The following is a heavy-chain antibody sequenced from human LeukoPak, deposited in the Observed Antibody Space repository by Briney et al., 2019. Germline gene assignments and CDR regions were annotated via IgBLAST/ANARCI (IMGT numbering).Heavy chain of an antibody. Sequence: GGSLRLSCAASGFAFRDAWMSWVRQAPGKGLERVASIKRDGSEINYLDSVTGRFIISRDNAKNSLYLQMNSLRAEDTAVYYCARYSGSPSRTFDYWGQGTLVTVSS. J-gene: IGHJ4*02. D-gene: IGHD1-26*01. CDR3: ARYSGSPSRTFDY. CDR1: GFAFRDAW. V-gene: IGHV3-7*01. CDR2: IKRDGSEI.